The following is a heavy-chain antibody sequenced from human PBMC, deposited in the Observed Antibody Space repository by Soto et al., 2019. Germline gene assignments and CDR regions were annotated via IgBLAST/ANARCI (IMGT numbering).Heavy chain of an antibody. D-gene: IGHD6-19*01. V-gene: IGHV3-23*01. CDR1: GFTFSSYG. J-gene: IGHJ4*02. Sequence: VQLLESGGGLVQPGGSLRLSCAASGFTFSSYGMSWVRQAPGKGLEWVSGISGSGGGTYYADSVKGRFTISRDNSKNTLFLQMNSLRAEDTALYYCAKDLGSDWYYFDYWGQGTLVTVSS. CDR3: AKDLGSDWYYFDY. CDR2: ISGSGGGT.